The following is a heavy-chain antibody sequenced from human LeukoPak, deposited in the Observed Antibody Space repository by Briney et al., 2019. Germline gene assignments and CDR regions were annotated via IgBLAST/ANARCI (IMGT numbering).Heavy chain of an antibody. V-gene: IGHV3-33*01. J-gene: IGHJ4*02. D-gene: IGHD5-18*01. CDR1: GFPFSSYG. CDR3: ARVGPGYTYVYGAPYYFDS. CDR2: IWYDGNTK. Sequence: PGRSLRLSCAASGFPFSSYGMHWVRQAPGKGLEWVAVIWYDGNTKFYADSVKGRFTISRDNSKNTLYLQMNSLRAEDTGVYYCARVGPGYTYVYGAPYYFDSWGQGTLVTVSS.